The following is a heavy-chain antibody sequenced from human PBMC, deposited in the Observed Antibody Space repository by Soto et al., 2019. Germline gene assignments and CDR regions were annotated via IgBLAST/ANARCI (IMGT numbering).Heavy chain of an antibody. Sequence: GGSLRLSCAASGFTFSSYGMHWVRQAPGKGLEWVAVIWYDGSNKYYADSVKGRFTISRDNSKNTLYLQMNSLRAEDTAVYYCAREGLELETISFDYWGQGTLVTVSS. CDR2: IWYDGSNK. CDR1: GFTFSSYG. D-gene: IGHD1-7*01. CDR3: AREGLELETISFDY. J-gene: IGHJ4*02. V-gene: IGHV3-33*01.